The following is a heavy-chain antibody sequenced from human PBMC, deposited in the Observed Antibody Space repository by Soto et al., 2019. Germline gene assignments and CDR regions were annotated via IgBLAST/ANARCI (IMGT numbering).Heavy chain of an antibody. V-gene: IGHV5-51*01. CDR3: ARSNISIAVAGTGYYGMDV. J-gene: IGHJ6*02. CDR2: IYPGDSDT. D-gene: IGHD6-19*01. CDR1: GYSFTSYW. Sequence: GESLKISCKGSGYSFTSYWIGWVRQMPGKGLEWMGIIYPGDSDTRYSPSFQGQVTISADKSISTAYLQWSSLKASDTAMYYCARSNISIAVAGTGYYGMDVWGQGTTVTVSS.